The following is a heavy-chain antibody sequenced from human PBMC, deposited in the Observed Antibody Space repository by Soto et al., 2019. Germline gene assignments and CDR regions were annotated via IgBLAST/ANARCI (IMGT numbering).Heavy chain of an antibody. CDR3: ARAMGYDFWSGYYPAGMDV. CDR1: GGSFSGYY. Sequence: SETLSLTCAVYGGSFSGYYWSWIRQPPGKGLEWIGEVNHSGSTNYNPSLKSRVTISVDTSKNQFSLKLSSVTAADTAVYYCARAMGYDFWSGYYPAGMDVWGQGTTVTVSS. CDR2: VNHSGST. D-gene: IGHD3-3*01. V-gene: IGHV4-34*01. J-gene: IGHJ6*02.